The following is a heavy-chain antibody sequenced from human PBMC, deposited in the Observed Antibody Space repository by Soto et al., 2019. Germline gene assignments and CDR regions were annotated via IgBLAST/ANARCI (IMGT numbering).Heavy chain of an antibody. CDR1: GFIFKMFW. CDR3: TRGPRPISTGTGAY. D-gene: IGHD3-10*01. CDR2: IYNDGTYS. V-gene: IGHV3-74*01. Sequence: GGSLRLSCAASGFIFKMFWMHWVRQSPGKGLVWISRIYNDGTYSDYADSVRGRFTISRDNVNDTLYLQMNNLRAEDSGLYYCTRGPRPISTGTGAYWGQGTQVTVSS. J-gene: IGHJ4*02.